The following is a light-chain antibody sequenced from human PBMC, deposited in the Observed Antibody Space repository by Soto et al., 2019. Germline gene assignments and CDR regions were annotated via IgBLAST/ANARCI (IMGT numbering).Light chain of an antibody. CDR2: WAS. J-gene: IGKJ5*01. CDR1: QSVLYSSNNKNY. Sequence: DIVMTQYPDSLAVSLGERATINCKSSQSVLYSSNNKNYLAWYQQKPGQPPKLLIYWASTRESGVPDRFSGSGSGTDFTLTISSLQAEDVAVYDCQQYYSTPITFGQGTRLEIK. V-gene: IGKV4-1*01. CDR3: QQYYSTPIT.